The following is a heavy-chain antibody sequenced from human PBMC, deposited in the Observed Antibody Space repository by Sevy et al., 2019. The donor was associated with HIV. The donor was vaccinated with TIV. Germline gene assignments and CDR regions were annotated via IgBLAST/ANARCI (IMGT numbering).Heavy chain of an antibody. V-gene: IGHV3-20*04. CDR1: GFTFENYG. CDR3: ARNTGFAYGDNWFDP. D-gene: IGHD5-12*01. CDR2: INWNGGTK. Sequence: GGSLRLSCAVSGFTFENYGMSWVRQAPGKGLEWVTGINWNGGTKNYVDSVKGRFPISRDNAKNSLNLQMDSRRVEDTAVYYCARNTGFAYGDNWFDPWGQGTLVTVSS. J-gene: IGHJ5*02.